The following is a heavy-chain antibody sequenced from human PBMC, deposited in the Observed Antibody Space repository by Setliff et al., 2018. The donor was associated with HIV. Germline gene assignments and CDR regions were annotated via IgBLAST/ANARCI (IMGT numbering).Heavy chain of an antibody. Sequence: ASVKVSCKSSGYSFGDYYIHWVRQAPGQGLEWMGVINPSGGSTSYAQKFQGRVTMTRDASTSTVYMELSSLRSEDTAIYYCARDPSYSPYYDFWSGYYPHDALDIWGQGTMVTVSS. D-gene: IGHD3-3*01. CDR3: ARDPSYSPYYDFWSGYYPHDALDI. J-gene: IGHJ3*02. V-gene: IGHV1-46*01. CDR2: INPSGGST. CDR1: GYSFGDYY.